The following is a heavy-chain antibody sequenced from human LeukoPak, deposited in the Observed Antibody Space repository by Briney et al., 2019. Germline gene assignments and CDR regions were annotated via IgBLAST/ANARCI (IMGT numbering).Heavy chain of an antibody. CDR3: VRASSSSGWFDY. CDR2: ISYDGSNK. CDR1: GFTFSSYA. Sequence: GGSLRLSCAASGFTFSSYAMHWVSQAPGKGLEWVAVISYDGSNKYYADSVKGRFTISRDNSKNTLYLQMNSLRAEDTAVYYCVRASSSSGWFDYWGQGTLVTVSS. D-gene: IGHD6-19*01. J-gene: IGHJ4*02. V-gene: IGHV3-30*04.